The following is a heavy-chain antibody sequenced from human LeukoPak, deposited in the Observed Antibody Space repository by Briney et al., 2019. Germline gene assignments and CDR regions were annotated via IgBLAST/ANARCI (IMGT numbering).Heavy chain of an antibody. Sequence: SETLSLTCSVSDGSISSSSYDWGWIRQPPGKGLERIGSIYYSGNIHYNPYLTSRLPLTEYRSKNQFSLRLSSVTAADTAGYYCARWVVGAWRIAAAFDYWGQGTLVTVSS. CDR1: DGSISSSSYD. D-gene: IGHD6-13*01. CDR2: IYYSGNI. CDR3: ARWVVGAWRIAAAFDY. V-gene: IGHV4-39*07. J-gene: IGHJ4*02.